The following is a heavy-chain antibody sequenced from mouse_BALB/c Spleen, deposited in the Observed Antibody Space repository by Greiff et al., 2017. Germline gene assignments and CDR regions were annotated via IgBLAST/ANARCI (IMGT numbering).Heavy chain of an antibody. CDR3: AGGLRAMDY. V-gene: IGHV5-17*02. D-gene: IGHD2-2*01. J-gene: IGHJ4*01. CDR1: GFTFSSFG. Sequence: EVHLVESGGGLVQPGGSRKLSCAASGFTFSSFGMHWVRQAPEKGLEWVAYISSGSSTIYYADTVKGRFTISRDNPKNTLFLQMTSLRSEDTTMYYCAGGLRAMDYWEQGTSATVSS. CDR2: ISSGSSTI.